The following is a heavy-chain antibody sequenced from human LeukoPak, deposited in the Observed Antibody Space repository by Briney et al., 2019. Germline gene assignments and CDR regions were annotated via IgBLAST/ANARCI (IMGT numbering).Heavy chain of an antibody. CDR2: INHSGST. V-gene: IGHV4-38-2*02. Sequence: SETLSLTCTVSGYSISSGYYWSWIRQPPGKGLEWIGEINHSGSTNYNPSLKSRVTISVDTSKNQFSLKLSSVTAADTAVYYCARRARYSGSARKYYFDYWGQGTLVTVSS. CDR3: ARRARYSGSARKYYFDY. J-gene: IGHJ4*02. D-gene: IGHD1-26*01. CDR1: GYSISSGYY.